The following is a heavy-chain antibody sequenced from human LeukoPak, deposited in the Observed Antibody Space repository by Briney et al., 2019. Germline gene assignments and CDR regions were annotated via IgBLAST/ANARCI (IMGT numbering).Heavy chain of an antibody. Sequence: GGSLRLSCAASGFTLNSYAMTWVRQAPGKGLEWVSSISGTGGNTDYADAVKGRFTISRDNSKNTLYLQMHSLRAEDTAVYYCARDGYNWIHNDYWGQGTLVTVSS. CDR2: ISGTGGNT. CDR3: ARDGYNWIHNDY. J-gene: IGHJ4*02. V-gene: IGHV3-23*01. CDR1: GFTLNSYA. D-gene: IGHD5-24*01.